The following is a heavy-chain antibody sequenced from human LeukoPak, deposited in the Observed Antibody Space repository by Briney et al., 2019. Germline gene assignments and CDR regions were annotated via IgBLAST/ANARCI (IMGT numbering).Heavy chain of an antibody. CDR1: GYIFTGYY. CDR2: INPNSGGT. V-gene: IGHV1-2*02. J-gene: IGHJ3*02. CDR3: ASRSIAARHAFDI. D-gene: IGHD6-6*01. Sequence: ASVKVSCKASGYIFTGYYMHWVRQAPGQGLEWMGWINPNSGGTNYAQKFQGRVTMTRDTSISTAYMELSRLRSDDTAVYYCASRSIAARHAFDIWGQGTMVTVSS.